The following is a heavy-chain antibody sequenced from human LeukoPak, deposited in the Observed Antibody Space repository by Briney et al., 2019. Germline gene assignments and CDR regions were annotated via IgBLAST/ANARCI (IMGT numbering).Heavy chain of an antibody. CDR1: GGSISGYY. J-gene: IGHJ4*02. CDR2: IYSSGST. CDR3: ARQDAKGVTPWVFDC. V-gene: IGHV4-59*08. D-gene: IGHD2-21*02. Sequence: SETLSFTCTVSGGSISGYYWSWIRQPPGKGLEWIGYIYSSGSTTYNPSLESRVTISVDTSKNQLSLKLSSVTAADTAVYYCARQDAKGVTPWVFDCWGQGTLVTVSS.